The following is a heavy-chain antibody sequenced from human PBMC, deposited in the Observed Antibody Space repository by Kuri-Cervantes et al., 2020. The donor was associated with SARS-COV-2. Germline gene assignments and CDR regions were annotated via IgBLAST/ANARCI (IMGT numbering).Heavy chain of an antibody. J-gene: IGHJ2*01. D-gene: IGHD6-6*01. CDR3: ASRRGKEYSSSLGPWNFDL. Sequence: LSLTCAASGFTLSSYSMNWVRQAPGKGLEWVSSISSSSSYIYYADSVKGRFTISRDNSKNTLYLQMNSLRAEDTAVYYCASRRGKEYSSSLGPWNFDLWGRGTLVTVSS. V-gene: IGHV3-21*01. CDR1: GFTLSSYS. CDR2: ISSSSSYI.